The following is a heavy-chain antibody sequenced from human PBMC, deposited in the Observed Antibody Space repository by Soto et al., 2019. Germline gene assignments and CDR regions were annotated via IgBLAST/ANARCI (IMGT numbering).Heavy chain of an antibody. CDR2: IKKDESEK. CDR1: GFTFSDYW. J-gene: IGHJ4*02. Sequence: EVQLVESGGGLVQPGGSLRLSCAASGFTFSDYWMSWVRQAPGKGLEWVANIKKDESEKYYVDSVKGRFTISRDNAKYSLNLQMNSLRAEDAAVYYCARGSAAPDSWGQGTLVTVSS. V-gene: IGHV3-7*03. D-gene: IGHD6-13*01. CDR3: ARGSAAPDS.